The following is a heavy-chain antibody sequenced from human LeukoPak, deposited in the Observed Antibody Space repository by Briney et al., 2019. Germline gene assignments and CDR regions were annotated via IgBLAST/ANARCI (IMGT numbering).Heavy chain of an antibody. CDR2: TYYRSKWYN. CDR1: GDSVSSNSAA. Sequence: SQTLSLTCAISGDSVSSNSAAWNWIRQSPSGGLEWLGRTYYRSKWYNDYAVSVKSRITFNPDRSENQVSLQMNSVTPEDTAVYYCARGTGEGDYYDSSGSTPRSDYWGQGTLVTVSS. V-gene: IGHV6-1*01. D-gene: IGHD3-22*01. CDR3: ARGTGEGDYYDSSGSTPRSDY. J-gene: IGHJ4*02.